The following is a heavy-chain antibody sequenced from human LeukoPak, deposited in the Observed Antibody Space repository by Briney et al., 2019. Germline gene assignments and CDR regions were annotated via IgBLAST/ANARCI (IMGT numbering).Heavy chain of an antibody. CDR2: IIPIFGTA. CDR1: GYNFDRYG. CDR3: ARASVGATHFDY. J-gene: IGHJ4*02. V-gene: IGHV1-69*05. D-gene: IGHD1-26*01. Sequence: SVKVSCKGSGYNFDRYGVNWVRQAPGQGLEWMGGIIPIFGTANYAQKFQGRVTITTDESTSTAYMELSSLRSEDTAVYYCARASVGATHFDYWGQGTLVTVSS.